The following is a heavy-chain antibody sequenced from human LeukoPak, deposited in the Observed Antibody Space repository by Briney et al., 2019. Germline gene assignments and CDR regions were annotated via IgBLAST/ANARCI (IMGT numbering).Heavy chain of an antibody. D-gene: IGHD3-10*01. V-gene: IGHV3-23*01. J-gene: IGHJ5*02. CDR1: GFTFSSYA. CDR2: ISGSGGST. Sequence: PGGSLRLSCAASGFTFSSYAMSWVRQAPGKGLEWVSAISGSGGSTYYADSVKGRFTISRDNPKNTLYLQMNSLRAEDTAVYYCAKAVYGSGSVPAKFDPWGQGTLVTVSS. CDR3: AKAVYGSGSVPAKFDP.